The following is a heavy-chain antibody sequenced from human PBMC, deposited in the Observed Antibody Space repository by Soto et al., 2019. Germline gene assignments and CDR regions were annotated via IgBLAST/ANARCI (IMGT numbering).Heavy chain of an antibody. D-gene: IGHD2-21*02. CDR1: GFTFSSYA. CDR2: ISDDGSKK. V-gene: IGHV3-30-3*01. Sequence: GGSLRLSCAASGFTFSSYAMHWVRQAPGKGLEWVAVISDDGSKKYYADSVKGRFTISRDNSKNTLYLQMISLRAEDTAGYYCARNKCGGDCYTTSYYYYYGMDVRGQGTTVPISS. J-gene: IGHJ6*02. CDR3: ARNKCGGDCYTTSYYYYYGMDV.